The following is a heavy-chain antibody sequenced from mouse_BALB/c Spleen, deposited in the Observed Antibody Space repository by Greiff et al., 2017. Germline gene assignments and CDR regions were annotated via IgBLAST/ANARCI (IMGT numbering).Heavy chain of an antibody. V-gene: IGHV5-6-5*01. D-gene: IGHD2-4*01. J-gene: IGHJ1*01. CDR1: GFTFSSYA. CDR3: ARGRGITSSLYWYFDV. Sequence: EVKVVESGGGLVKPGGSLKLSCAASGFTFSSYAMSWVRQTPEKRLEWVASISSGGSTYYPDSVKGRFTISRDNARNILYLQMSSLRSEDTAMYYCARGRGITSSLYWYFDVWGAGTTVTVSS. CDR2: ISSGGST.